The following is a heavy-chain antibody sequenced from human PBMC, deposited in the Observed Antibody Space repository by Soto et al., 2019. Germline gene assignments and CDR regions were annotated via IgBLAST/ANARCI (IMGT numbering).Heavy chain of an antibody. J-gene: IGHJ4*02. CDR1: GGSFSGYY. CDR2: IHHSGGT. V-gene: IGHV4-34*01. Sequence: QVQLQQWGAGLLKPSETLSLTCAVYGGSFSGYYWSWIRQPPGKGLEWIGEIHHSGGTNYNPSLKSRGTRSVDTSQNQFALKLSAVTAADTAVYYCASWGDSSGKPLNYWGQGTLVTVSS. CDR3: ASWGDSSGKPLNY. D-gene: IGHD3-22*01.